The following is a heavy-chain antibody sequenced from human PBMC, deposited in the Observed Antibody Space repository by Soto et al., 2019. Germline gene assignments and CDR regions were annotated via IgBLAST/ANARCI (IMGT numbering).Heavy chain of an antibody. CDR3: ARDRDYSSSSRRGGNWFDP. CDR1: GYTFTGYY. J-gene: IGHJ5*02. CDR2: INPNSGGT. Sequence: QVQLVQSGAEVKKPGASVKVSCKASGYTFTGYYMHWVRQAPGQGLEWMGWINPNSGGTNYAQKFQGWVTMTRDTSISTAYMELSRLRSDDTAVYYCARDRDYSSSSRRGGNWFDPWGQGTLVTVSS. V-gene: IGHV1-2*04. D-gene: IGHD6-6*01.